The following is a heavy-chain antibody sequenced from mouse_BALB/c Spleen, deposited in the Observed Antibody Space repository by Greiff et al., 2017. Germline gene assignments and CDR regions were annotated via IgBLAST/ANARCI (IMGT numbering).Heavy chain of an antibody. CDR2: ISSGGST. Sequence: EVMLVESGGGLVKPGGSLKLSCAASGFTFSSYAMSWVRQTPEKRLEWVASISSGGSTYYPDSVKGRFTISRDNARNILYLQMSSLRSEDTAMYYCAREYDRLFAYWGQGTLVTVSA. CDR3: AREYDRLFAY. CDR1: GFTFSSYA. V-gene: IGHV5-6-5*01. D-gene: IGHD2-10*02. J-gene: IGHJ3*01.